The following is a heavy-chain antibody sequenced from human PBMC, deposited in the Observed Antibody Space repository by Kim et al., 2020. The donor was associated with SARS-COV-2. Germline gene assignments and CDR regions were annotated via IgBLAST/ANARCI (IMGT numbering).Heavy chain of an antibody. V-gene: IGHV3-33*01. J-gene: IGHJ4*02. D-gene: IGHD1-26*01. CDR3: ARVTSWSGSYPIDY. Sequence: ADSVKGRFTISRDNSKNTLYLQMNSLRAEDTAVYYCARVTSWSGSYPIDYWGQGTLVTVSS.